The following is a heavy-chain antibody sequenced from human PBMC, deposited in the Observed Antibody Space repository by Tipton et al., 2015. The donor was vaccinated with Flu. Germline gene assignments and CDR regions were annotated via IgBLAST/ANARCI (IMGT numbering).Heavy chain of an antibody. V-gene: IGHV5-51*03. CDR3: ARSMFRGVTNDVFDC. J-gene: IGHJ3*01. CDR1: GYTFTNYW. Sequence: QLVQSGAEVKRAGESLKISCRGSGYTFTNYWIGWVRKTPEKGLEWMGLIYAGDSDTRYSTSFRCQVTISVDKSIGTAYLQWSNLKASDSAIYYCARSMFRGVTNDVFDCWGQGTLVTVSS. CDR2: IYAGDSDT. D-gene: IGHD3-10*01.